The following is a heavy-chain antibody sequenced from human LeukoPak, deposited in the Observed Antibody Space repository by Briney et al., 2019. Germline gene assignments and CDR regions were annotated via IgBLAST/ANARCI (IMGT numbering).Heavy chain of an antibody. CDR1: GYTFTGYY. D-gene: IGHD2-15*01. J-gene: IGHJ4*02. CDR3: ARVLGPRAVRYCSGGSCYYY. CDR2: MNPNSGNT. Sequence: ASVKVSCKASGYTFTGYYIHWVRQATGQGLEWMGWMNPNSGNTGYAQKFQGRVTMTRNTSISTAYMELSSLRSEDTAVYYCARVLGPRAVRYCSGGSCYYYWGQGTLVTVSS. V-gene: IGHV1-8*02.